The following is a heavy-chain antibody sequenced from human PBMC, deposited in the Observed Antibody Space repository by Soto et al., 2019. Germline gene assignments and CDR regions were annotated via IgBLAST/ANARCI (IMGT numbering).Heavy chain of an antibody. CDR1: GFTFSSYG. Sequence: QVQLVESGGGVVQPGRSLRLSCAASGFTFSSYGMHWVRQAPGKGLERVAVISYDGSNKYYADSVKGRFTISRDNSKNTLYLQMNSLRAEDTAVYYCAKDLVAVVEDYYWGQGTLVTVSS. CDR3: AKDLVAVVEDYY. CDR2: ISYDGSNK. V-gene: IGHV3-30*18. J-gene: IGHJ4*02. D-gene: IGHD6-19*01.